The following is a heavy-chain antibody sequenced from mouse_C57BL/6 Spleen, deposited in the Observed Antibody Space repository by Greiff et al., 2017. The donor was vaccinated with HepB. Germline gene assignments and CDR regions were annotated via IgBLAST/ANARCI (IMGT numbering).Heavy chain of an antibody. V-gene: IGHV6-3*01. J-gene: IGHJ2*01. D-gene: IGHD2-3*01. CDR2: IRLKSDNYAT. CDR1: GFTFSNYW. Sequence: EVNVVESGGGLVQPGGSMKLSCVASGFTFSNYWMNWVRQSPEKGLEWVAQIRLKSDNYATHYAESVKGRFTISRDDSKSSVYLQMNNLRAEDTGIYYCTHDGYYGGYFDYWGQGTTLTVSS. CDR3: THDGYYGGYFDY.